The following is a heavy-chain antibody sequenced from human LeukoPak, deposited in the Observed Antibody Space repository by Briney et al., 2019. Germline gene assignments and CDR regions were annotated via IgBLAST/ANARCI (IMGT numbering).Heavy chain of an antibody. J-gene: IGHJ4*02. V-gene: IGHV4-59*01. D-gene: IGHD3-9*01. CDR1: GGSISSYY. Sequence: PSETLPLTCTVSGGSISSYYWSWIRQPPGKGLEWIGYISYSGSTNYNPSLKSRVTISVDTSKSHFSLKLASVTAADTAVYYCARSTSTMTAYVYWGQGILVTVSS. CDR3: ARSTSTMTAYVY. CDR2: ISYSGST.